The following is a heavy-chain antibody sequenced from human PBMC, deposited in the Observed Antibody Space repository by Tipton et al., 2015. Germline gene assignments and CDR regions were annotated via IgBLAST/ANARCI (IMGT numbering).Heavy chain of an antibody. V-gene: IGHV4-59*01. CDR1: GGSFSDYY. D-gene: IGHD3-22*01. CDR3: ARASIIQGYYHDSSRYYRFNS. Sequence: TLSLTCTVSGGSFSDYYWSWIRQTPGEGLEWIGYIYYSGSTNYNPSLRSRVAMSMDTSKNQFSLKLSSVLAADTAVYYCARASIIQGYYHDSSRYYRFNSWGQGALVTISS. J-gene: IGHJ1*01. CDR2: IYYSGST.